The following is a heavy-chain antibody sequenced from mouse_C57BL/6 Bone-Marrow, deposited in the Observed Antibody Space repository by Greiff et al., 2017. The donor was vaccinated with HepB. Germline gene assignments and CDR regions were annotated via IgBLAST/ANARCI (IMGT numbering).Heavy chain of an antibody. V-gene: IGHV1-54*01. J-gene: IGHJ3*01. CDR2: INPGSGGT. CDR1: GYAFTNYL. CDR3: ARRAY. Sequence: QVQLQQSGAELVRTGTSVKVYCKASGYAFTNYLIEGVKQRPGQGLEWIGVINPGSGGTNYNEKFKGKSTLTADKSSSTAYMQLSSLTSEDSAVYFCARRAYWGQGTLVTVSA.